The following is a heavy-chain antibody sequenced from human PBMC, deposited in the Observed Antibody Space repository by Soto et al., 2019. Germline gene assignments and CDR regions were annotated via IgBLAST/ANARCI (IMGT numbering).Heavy chain of an antibody. J-gene: IGHJ3*02. CDR1: GFSLSTSGVV. D-gene: IGHD4-17*01. CDR2: IYWDDDK. Sequence: QITLKESGPTLVKPTQTLTLTCTFSGFSLSTSGVVVGWIHQPPGKALEWLALIYWDDDKRYSPSLKSRLTITKDTSKNQVVLTMTNMDPVDTATYHCAHGTVTTAFDIWGQGTMVTVSS. V-gene: IGHV2-5*02. CDR3: AHGTVTTAFDI.